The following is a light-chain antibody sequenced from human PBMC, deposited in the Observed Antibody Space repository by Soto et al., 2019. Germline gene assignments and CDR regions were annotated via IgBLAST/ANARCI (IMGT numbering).Light chain of an antibody. CDR2: AAS. CDR1: QSLSSSH. Sequence: EIVLTQSPGTLSLSPGERATLSCRASQSLSSSHLAWYQHKPGQAPRLLIYAASSRATGSPDRFSGGGSGTDFTLTISRLEPEDFAVYYCQQYGSSPFTFGPGTKVDIK. V-gene: IGKV3-20*01. J-gene: IGKJ3*01. CDR3: QQYGSSPFT.